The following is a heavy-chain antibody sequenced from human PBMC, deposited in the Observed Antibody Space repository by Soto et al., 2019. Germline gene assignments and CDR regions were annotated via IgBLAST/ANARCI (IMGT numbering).Heavy chain of an antibody. V-gene: IGHV1-18*04. D-gene: IGHD3-22*01. CDR1: VYSFATYG. Sequence: VXSVKVSCEASVYSFATYGFSWVRQAPGQGLECVGWISAHNGDTHYSQKFQGRVTLTTDTSTNTGYMELRSLTSDDTAVYFCATEPIYYNDGSGYYPLGHWGQGTLVTASS. J-gene: IGHJ4*02. CDR2: ISAHNGDT. CDR3: ATEPIYYNDGSGYYPLGH.